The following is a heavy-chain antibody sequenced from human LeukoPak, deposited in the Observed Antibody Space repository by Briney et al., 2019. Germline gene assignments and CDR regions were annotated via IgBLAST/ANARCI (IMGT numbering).Heavy chain of an antibody. V-gene: IGHV4-34*01. CDR3: ARGPKTTVTPRHGVNYYYYYYMDV. D-gene: IGHD4-11*01. Sequence: SETLSLTCAVYGGSFSGYYWSWIRQPPGKGLEWIGEINHSGSTNYNPSLKSRVTISVDTSKNQFSLKLSSVAAADTAVYYCARGPKTTVTPRHGVNYYYYYYMDVWGKGTTVTVSS. J-gene: IGHJ6*03. CDR2: INHSGST. CDR1: GGSFSGYY.